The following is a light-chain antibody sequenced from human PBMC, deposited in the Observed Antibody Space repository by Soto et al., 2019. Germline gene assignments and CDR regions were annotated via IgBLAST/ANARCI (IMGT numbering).Light chain of an antibody. CDR3: QQYNNWPPIT. J-gene: IGKJ5*01. V-gene: IGKV3-15*01. CDR2: EVS. Sequence: DIQMTQSPATLSVSPGDRATLSCRASQSISGKLAWYQQKPGQAPRLMIYEVSSLASGIPARFSGSGSGTEFTLTISSLQSEDFAVYSCQQYNNWPPITFGQGTRLEIK. CDR1: QSISGK.